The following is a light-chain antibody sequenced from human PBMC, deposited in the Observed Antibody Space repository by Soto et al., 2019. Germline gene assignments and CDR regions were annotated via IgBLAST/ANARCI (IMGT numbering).Light chain of an antibody. CDR3: MQGKHWPPYT. V-gene: IGKV2-30*01. CDR2: KVS. Sequence: DVVMTQSPLSLPVTLGQPASISCRSSQSLAYSDGNTYLNWFQQRPGQSPRRIIYKVSNRDSGVPDRVSGSGSGTDFTLKISRVEAEDVWVYYCMQGKHWPPYTFGQGTKLEIK. CDR1: QSLAYSDGNTY. J-gene: IGKJ2*01.